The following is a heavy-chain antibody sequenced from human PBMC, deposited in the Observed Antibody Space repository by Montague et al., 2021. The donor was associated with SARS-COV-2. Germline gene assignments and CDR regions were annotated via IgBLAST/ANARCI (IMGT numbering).Heavy chain of an antibody. CDR2: IYWDDDK. CDR1: GFSLSTRTAG. V-gene: IGHV2-5*02. J-gene: IGHJ4*02. Sequence: PALVKPTQTLTLTCTFSGFSLSTRTAGVGWIRQPPGKALEWLALIYWDDDKRYSPSLKSRLTITKVTSKNQVVLTVTNMDPVDTATYYCAHRLPAVAAFDYWGQGTPVTVSS. CDR3: AHRLPAVAAFDY. D-gene: IGHD6-6*01.